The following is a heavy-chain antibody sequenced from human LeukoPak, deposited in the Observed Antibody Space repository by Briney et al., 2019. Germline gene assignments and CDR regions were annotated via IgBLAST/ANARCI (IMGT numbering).Heavy chain of an antibody. CDR1: GGSISSGGYY. D-gene: IGHD1-26*01. V-gene: IGHV4-31*03. Sequence: SQTLSLTCTVSGGSISSGGYYWSWIRQHPGKGLEWIGYIYYSGSTNYNPSLKSRVTISVDTSKNQFSLKLSSVTAADTAVYYCARAGMVGATHHFDYWGQGTLVTVSS. CDR2: IYYSGST. J-gene: IGHJ4*02. CDR3: ARAGMVGATHHFDY.